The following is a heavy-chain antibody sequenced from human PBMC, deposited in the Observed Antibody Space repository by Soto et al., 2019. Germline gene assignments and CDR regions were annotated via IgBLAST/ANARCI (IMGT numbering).Heavy chain of an antibody. Sequence: PGGSLRLSCAASGFTFSSYGMHWVRQAPGKGLEWVAVISYDGTNKYYADSVKGRFTISRDNAKNSLYLQMNSLRDEDTAVYYCARENDDFWSGYYKGEIDYWGQGTLVTVSS. V-gene: IGHV3-30*03. CDR3: ARENDDFWSGYYKGEIDY. CDR1: GFTFSSYG. CDR2: ISYDGTNK. J-gene: IGHJ4*02. D-gene: IGHD3-3*01.